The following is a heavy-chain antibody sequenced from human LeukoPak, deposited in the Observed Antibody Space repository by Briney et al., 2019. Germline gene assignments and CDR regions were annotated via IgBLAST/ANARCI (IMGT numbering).Heavy chain of an antibody. CDR2: IKGDGSST. Sequence: PGGSLRLSCAASGFTFGNYWMHWVRQTPGEGLVCVSLIKGDGSSTTYADSVKGRFTISRDNAKNTVYLQMNSLRAEDTAVYYCARGNYHAMDVWGQGTTVTVSS. J-gene: IGHJ6*02. V-gene: IGHV3-74*01. CDR3: ARGNYHAMDV. CDR1: GFTFGNYW.